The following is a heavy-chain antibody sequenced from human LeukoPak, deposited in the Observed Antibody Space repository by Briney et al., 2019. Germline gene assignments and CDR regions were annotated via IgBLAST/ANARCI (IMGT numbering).Heavy chain of an antibody. V-gene: IGHV3-7*01. J-gene: IGHJ5*02. D-gene: IGHD6-19*01. CDR2: IKEDGSIQ. Sequence: GGSLRLSCVASGFTFSSYWMTWVRQAPGKGLEWLANIKEDGSIQYYLDSVRGRFTISRDNAKTSVYLQLNSLRADDTAVYYCARDVWTGVAVSDLWGQGTLVTVSS. CDR3: ARDVWTGVAVSDL. CDR1: GFTFSSYW.